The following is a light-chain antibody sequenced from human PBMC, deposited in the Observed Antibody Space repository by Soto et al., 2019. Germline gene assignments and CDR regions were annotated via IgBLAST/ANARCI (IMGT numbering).Light chain of an antibody. Sequence: QPALTQSPSASASLGASVKLTCTLSSGHSSYAIAWHQQQPEKGPRYLMKLNSDGSHSKGDGIPDRFSGSSSGAERYLTISSLQSEDEADYYCQTWGTGIAVVFGGGTKLTVL. CDR2: LNSDGSH. CDR3: QTWGTGIAVV. CDR1: SGHSSYA. J-gene: IGLJ2*01. V-gene: IGLV4-69*01.